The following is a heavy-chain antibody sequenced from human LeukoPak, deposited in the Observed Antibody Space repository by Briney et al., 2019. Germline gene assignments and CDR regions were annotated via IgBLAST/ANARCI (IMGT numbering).Heavy chain of an antibody. CDR1: GFTFSSYA. V-gene: IGHV3-23*01. D-gene: IGHD3-3*01. CDR3: AKILNFWSGYDY. J-gene: IGHJ4*02. Sequence: GGSLRLSCAASGFTFSSYAMHWVRQAPGKGLEWVSAISGSGGSTYYADSVKGRFTISRDNSKNTLYLQMNSLRAEDTAVYYCAKILNFWSGYDYWGQGTLVTVSS. CDR2: ISGSGGST.